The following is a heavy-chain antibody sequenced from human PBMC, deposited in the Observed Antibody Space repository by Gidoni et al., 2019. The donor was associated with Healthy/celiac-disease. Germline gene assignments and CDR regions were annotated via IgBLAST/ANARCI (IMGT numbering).Heavy chain of an antibody. CDR3: ARDTAAAALDY. J-gene: IGHJ4*02. Sequence: VQLVESGGGLVKPGGSLRPSCAASGFPFSSYSMNWVRQAPGKGPEGVSSISSSSSYIYYADSGKGRFTISRDNAKNSLYLQMNSLRAEDTAVYYCARDTAAAALDYWGQGTLVTVSS. V-gene: IGHV3-21*01. CDR1: GFPFSSYS. D-gene: IGHD6-13*01. CDR2: ISSSSSYI.